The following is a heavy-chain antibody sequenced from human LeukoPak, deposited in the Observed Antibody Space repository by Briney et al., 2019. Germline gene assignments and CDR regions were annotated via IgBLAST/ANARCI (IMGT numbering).Heavy chain of an antibody. CDR2: IKQDGSEK. CDR3: ARDVITMGGGFNY. D-gene: IGHD1-14*01. V-gene: IGHV3-7*01. J-gene: IGHJ4*02. CDR1: GFTFSNYW. Sequence: GGSLRLSCAASGFTFSNYWMSWVRQAPGKGLEWVANIKQDGSEKYYVDSVEGRLTISRDNAENSLYLQMNSLRVEDTAVYYCARDVITMGGGFNYWGQGTLVTVSS.